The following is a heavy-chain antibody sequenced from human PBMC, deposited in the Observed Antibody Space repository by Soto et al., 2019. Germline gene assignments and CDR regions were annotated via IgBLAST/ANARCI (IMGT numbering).Heavy chain of an antibody. CDR2: ISYDGGNK. J-gene: IGHJ4*02. D-gene: IGHD1-1*01. CDR3: AKDGSWNDGLFDY. CDR1: GFTFSSYG. Sequence: QVQLVESGGGVVQPGRSLRLSCAASGFTFSSYGMHWVRQAPGKGLEWVAVISYDGGNKYYADSVKGRFTISRDNSKNTLYLQMNSLRAEDTAVYYCAKDGSWNDGLFDYWGQGTLVTVSS. V-gene: IGHV3-30*18.